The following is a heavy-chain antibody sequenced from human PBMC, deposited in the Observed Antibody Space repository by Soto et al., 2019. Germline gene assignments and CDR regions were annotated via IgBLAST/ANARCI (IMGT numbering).Heavy chain of an antibody. CDR1: GGSISSYY. D-gene: IGHD6-19*01. CDR2: IYYSGST. CDR3: ARDTLGQWLAY. J-gene: IGHJ4*02. Sequence: SETLSLTCTVSGGSISSYYWSWIRQPPGKGLEWIGYIYYSGSTNYYPSLKSRVTISVDTSKNQFSLKLSSVTAADTAVYYCARDTLGQWLAYWGQGTLDTVSS. V-gene: IGHV4-59*01.